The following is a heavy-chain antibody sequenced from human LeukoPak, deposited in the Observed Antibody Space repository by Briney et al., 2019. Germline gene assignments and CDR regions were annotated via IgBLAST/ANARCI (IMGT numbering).Heavy chain of an antibody. J-gene: IGHJ3*02. CDR3: ARGGSSWYPSAFDI. CDR2: IIPILGIA. Sequence: SVKVSCKASGGTFSSYAISWVRQAPGQGLEWMGRIIPILGIANYAQKFQGRVTMTTDTSTSTAYMELRSLRSDDTAVYYCARGGSSWYPSAFDIWGQGTLVTVSS. D-gene: IGHD6-13*01. CDR1: GGTFSSYA. V-gene: IGHV1-69*04.